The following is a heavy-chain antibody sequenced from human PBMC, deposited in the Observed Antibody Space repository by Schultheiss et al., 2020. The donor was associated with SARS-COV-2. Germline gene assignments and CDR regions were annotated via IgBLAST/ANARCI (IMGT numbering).Heavy chain of an antibody. Sequence: ASVKVSCKASGYTFTSYYMHWVRQAPGQGLEWMGIINPSGGSTSYAQKFQGRVTITRDTSASTAYMELSSLRSEDTAVYYCARVGGSWGKRNWFDPWGQGTLVTVSS. CDR3: ARVGGSWGKRNWFDP. V-gene: IGHV1-46*01. J-gene: IGHJ5*02. D-gene: IGHD6-13*01. CDR2: INPSGGST. CDR1: GYTFTSYY.